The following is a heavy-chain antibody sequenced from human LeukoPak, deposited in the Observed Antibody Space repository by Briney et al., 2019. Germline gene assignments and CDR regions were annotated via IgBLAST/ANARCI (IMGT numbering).Heavy chain of an antibody. J-gene: IGHJ4*02. CDR2: INPNSGGT. D-gene: IGHD3-16*01. CDR3: ARESSIGGVALDY. CDR1: GYTFTGYY. V-gene: IGHV1-2*02. Sequence: GASVKVSCKASGYTFTGYYMHWVRQAPAQGHELMGWINPNSGGTNYAQKFQGRVTMTRDTSISTAYMELSRLRSDDTAVYYCARESSIGGVALDYWGQGTLVTVSS.